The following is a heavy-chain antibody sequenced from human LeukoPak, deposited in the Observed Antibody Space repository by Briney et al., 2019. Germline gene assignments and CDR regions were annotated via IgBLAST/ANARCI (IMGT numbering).Heavy chain of an antibody. V-gene: IGHV3-7*01. J-gene: IGHJ4*02. D-gene: IGHD5-24*01. CDR2: IWLDGAQK. CDR3: ARWRGLQSEFDC. CDR1: GFTFSSHS. Sequence: PGGSLRLSCAASGFTFSSHSMGWVRQAPGKGLECVATIWLDGAQKDFVASVKGRFTLSRDNAKNSLFLEMNRLRVEDTAVYYCARWRGLQSEFDCWGQGTLVTVSS.